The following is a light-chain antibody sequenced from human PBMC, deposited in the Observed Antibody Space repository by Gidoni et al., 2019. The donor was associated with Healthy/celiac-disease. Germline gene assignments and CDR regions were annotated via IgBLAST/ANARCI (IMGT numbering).Light chain of an antibody. CDR1: QSISSW. Sequence: IRVTQSPSTLSTSVGATVTITCRASQSISSWLAWYQKKPGKAPKLLIYMASSVESGVPSRFSGSGSRTEFTLTISSLQPDDFATYYCQQDNSYSWTFGQGTKVEIK. CDR3: QQDNSYSWT. V-gene: IGKV1-5*03. J-gene: IGKJ1*01. CDR2: MAS.